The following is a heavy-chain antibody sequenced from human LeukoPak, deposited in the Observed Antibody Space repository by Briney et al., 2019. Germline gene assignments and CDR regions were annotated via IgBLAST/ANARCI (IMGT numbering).Heavy chain of an antibody. CDR1: GGSFSGYY. J-gene: IGHJ6*04. V-gene: IGHV4-34*01. D-gene: IGHD3-10*01. CDR3: ARARGMVRGVKLDV. CDR2: INHSGST. Sequence: SETLSLTCAVYGGSFSGYYWSWIRQPPGKGLEWIVEINHSGSTNYNPSLKSRVTISVDTSKNQFSLKLSSVTAADTAVYYCARARGMVRGVKLDVWGKGTTVTVSS.